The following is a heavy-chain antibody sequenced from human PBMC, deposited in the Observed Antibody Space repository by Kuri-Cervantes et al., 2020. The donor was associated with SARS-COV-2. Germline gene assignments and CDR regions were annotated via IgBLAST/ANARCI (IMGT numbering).Heavy chain of an antibody. CDR3: ARSCTYARCSEYFQH. D-gene: IGHD2-8*01. Sequence: GGSLTHPCAASGFIVSSSYMSWVRQAPGGGLEWVSIIYAGGGTYYADSVKGQFTISRDIPKNTVFLQMNRLRPEDTAVYYCARSCTYARCSEYFQHWGQGTLVTVSS. CDR1: GFIVSSSY. CDR2: IYAGGGT. V-gene: IGHV3-66*02. J-gene: IGHJ1*01.